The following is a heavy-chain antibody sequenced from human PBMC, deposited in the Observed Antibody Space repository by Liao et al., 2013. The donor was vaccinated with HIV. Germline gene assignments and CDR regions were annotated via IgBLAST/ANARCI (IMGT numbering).Heavy chain of an antibody. D-gene: IGHD3-10*01. Sequence: QLQLQESGPGLVKPSETLSLTCTVSRGSISSYYWGWIRQPPGKGLEWIGSIYYSGSTYYNPSLKSRVTISVDTSKNQFSLKLSSVTAADTAVYYCARGFVTMVRGVRPFDYWGQGTLVTVSS. CDR2: IYYSGST. V-gene: IGHV4-39*07. CDR3: ARGFVTMVRGVRPFDY. CDR1: RGSISSYY. J-gene: IGHJ4*02.